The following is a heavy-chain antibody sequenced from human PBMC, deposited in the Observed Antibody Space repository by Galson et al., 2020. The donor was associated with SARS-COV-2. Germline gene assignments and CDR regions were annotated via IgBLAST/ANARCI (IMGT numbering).Heavy chain of an antibody. D-gene: IGHD3-3*01. Sequence: SETLSLTCTVSGGSISSHYWSWTRQPPGKGLEWIGYIYYSGSTNYNPSLKSRVTISVDTSKNQFSLKLSSVTAADTAVYYCAGSQGTLDLYGMDVWGQGPTVTVFS. CDR3: AGSQGTLDLYGMDV. J-gene: IGHJ6*02. V-gene: IGHV4-59*11. CDR2: IYYSGST. CDR1: GGSISSHY.